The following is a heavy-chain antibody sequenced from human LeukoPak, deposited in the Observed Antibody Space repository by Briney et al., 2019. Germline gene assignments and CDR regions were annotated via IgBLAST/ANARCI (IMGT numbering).Heavy chain of an antibody. D-gene: IGHD3-10*01. CDR2: ISGSGDST. CDR1: VFTFSSYA. CDR3: ARHLLWFGELSGGFDY. V-gene: IGHV3-23*01. J-gene: IGHJ4*02. Sequence: GGSLRLSCAASVFTFSSYAMSWVRQAPGKGLEWVSAISGSGDSTYYADSVKGRFTISRDNSKKTLYLQLNSLRAEDTAVYYCARHLLWFGELSGGFDYWGQGTLVTVSS.